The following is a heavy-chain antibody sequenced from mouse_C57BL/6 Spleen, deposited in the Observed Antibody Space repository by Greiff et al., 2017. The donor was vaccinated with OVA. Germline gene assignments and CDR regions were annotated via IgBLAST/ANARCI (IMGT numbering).Heavy chain of an antibody. V-gene: IGHV1-55*01. D-gene: IGHD1-1*01. CDR3: ARVITTVVADWYFDV. CDR2: IYPGSGST. J-gene: IGHJ1*03. Sequence: VQLQQPGAELVKPGASVKMSCKASGYTFTSYWITWVKQRPGQGLEWIGDIYPGSGSTNYNEKFKSKATLTVDTSSSTAYMQLSSLTSEDSAVYYCARVITTVVADWYFDVWGTGTTVTVSS. CDR1: GYTFTSYW.